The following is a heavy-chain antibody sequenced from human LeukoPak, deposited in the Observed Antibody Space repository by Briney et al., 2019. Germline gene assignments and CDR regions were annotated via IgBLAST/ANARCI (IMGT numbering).Heavy chain of an antibody. D-gene: IGHD4-17*01. J-gene: IGHJ5*02. CDR2: MNPNSGNT. V-gene: IGHV1-8*01. CDR1: GYTFTSYD. Sequence: GASVKVSCKASGYTFTSYDINWVRQATGQGLEWMGWMNPNSGNTGYAQKFQGRVTMTRNTSISTAYMELSSLRSEDTAVYYCARGSDYGDYNWFGPWGQGTLVTVSS. CDR3: ARGSDYGDYNWFGP.